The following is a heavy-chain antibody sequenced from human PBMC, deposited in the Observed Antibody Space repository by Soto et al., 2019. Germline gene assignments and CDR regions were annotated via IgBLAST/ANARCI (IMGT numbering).Heavy chain of an antibody. Sequence: EVQLVESGGGLVQPGRSLRLSCAASGFTFDDYAMHWVRQAPGKGLEWVSGISWKSGSIGYADSVKGRFTISRDNAKNSLYLQMNSLRAEDTALYYCAKDTSGDYGFFDYWGQGTLVTVSS. CDR2: ISWKSGSI. CDR1: GFTFDDYA. D-gene: IGHD4-17*01. J-gene: IGHJ4*02. V-gene: IGHV3-9*01. CDR3: AKDTSGDYGFFDY.